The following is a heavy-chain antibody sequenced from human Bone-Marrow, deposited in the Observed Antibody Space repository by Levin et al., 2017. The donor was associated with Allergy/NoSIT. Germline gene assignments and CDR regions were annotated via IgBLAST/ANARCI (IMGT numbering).Heavy chain of an antibody. CDR3: ARSGCSHFDS. CDR2: ISGSSSST. CDR1: GFTFSNYA. J-gene: IGHJ4*02. V-gene: IGHV3-23*01. Sequence: SCAASGFTFSNYAMHWVRQAPGKGLEWVSGISGSSSSTYHADSVQGRFTITRDNSKNTLYLQMSSLRTDDTAVYFCARSGCSHFDSWGQGTLVTVSS. D-gene: IGHD6-19*01.